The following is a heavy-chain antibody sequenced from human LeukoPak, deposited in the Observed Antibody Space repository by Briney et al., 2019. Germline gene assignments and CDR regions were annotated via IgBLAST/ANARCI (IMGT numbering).Heavy chain of an antibody. D-gene: IGHD6-6*01. CDR3: ARHSSAARPNFDY. CDR1: GGSVSSSFYY. CDR2: IYYSGST. V-gene: IGHV4-39*01. Sequence: SETLSLTCTVSGGSVSSSFYYWGWIRQPPGKGLGWIGSIYYSGSTYYNPSLKSRVTISVDTSKNQFSLEATSMTAADTAVYYCARHSSAARPNFDYWGQGTLVTVSS. J-gene: IGHJ4*02.